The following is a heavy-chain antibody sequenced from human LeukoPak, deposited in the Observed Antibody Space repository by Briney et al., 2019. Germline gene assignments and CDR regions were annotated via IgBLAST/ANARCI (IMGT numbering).Heavy chain of an antibody. Sequence: PSQTLSLTCTVSGGSISSGGYYWSWIRQPPGKGLEWIGYIYHSGSTYYNPSLRSRVTISVDTSKNQFSLKLSSVTAADTAVYYCARHYCSGGSCYRNFDYWGQGTLVTVSS. CDR2: IYHSGST. J-gene: IGHJ4*02. CDR1: GGSISSGGYY. D-gene: IGHD2-15*01. CDR3: ARHYCSGGSCYRNFDY. V-gene: IGHV4-30-2*01.